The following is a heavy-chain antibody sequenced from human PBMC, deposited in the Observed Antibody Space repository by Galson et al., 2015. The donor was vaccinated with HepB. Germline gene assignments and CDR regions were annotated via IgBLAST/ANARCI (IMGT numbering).Heavy chain of an antibody. CDR3: ARDRAPNPSSGYYYYYMDV. CDR2: IIPIFGTA. J-gene: IGHJ6*03. CDR1: GGTFSSYA. Sequence: SVKVSCKASGGTFSSYAISWVRQAPGQGLEWMGGIIPIFGTANYAQKFQGRVTITADVSTSTAYMELSSLRSEDTAVYYCARDRAPNPSSGYYYYYMDVWGKGTTVTVSS. D-gene: IGHD3-10*01. V-gene: IGHV1-69*13.